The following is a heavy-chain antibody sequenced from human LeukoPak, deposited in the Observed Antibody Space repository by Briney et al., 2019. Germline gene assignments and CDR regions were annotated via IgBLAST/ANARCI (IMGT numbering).Heavy chain of an antibody. CDR1: GGTFSSYA. CDR3: ASGVYDSSGYLWN. D-gene: IGHD3-22*01. CDR2: IIPILGIA. Sequence: VASVKVSCKASGGTFSSYAISWVRQAPGQGLEWMGRIIPILGIANYAQKFQGRVTITADKSTSTAYMELSSLRSEDTAVYYCASGVYDSSGYLWNWGQGTLVTVSS. J-gene: IGHJ4*02. V-gene: IGHV1-69*04.